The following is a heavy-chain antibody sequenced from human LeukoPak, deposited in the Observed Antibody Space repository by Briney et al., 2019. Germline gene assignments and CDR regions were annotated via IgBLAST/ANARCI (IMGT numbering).Heavy chain of an antibody. CDR2: INHSGST. J-gene: IGHJ5*02. D-gene: IGHD6-13*01. CDR3: ARGSSSWYH. CDR1: GVSFSGCY. V-gene: IGHV4-34*01. Sequence: PSETLSLTCAVYGVSFSGCYWSWIRQPPGKGLEWIGEINHSGSTNYNPSLKSRVTISVDTSKNQFSLKLSSVTAADTAVYYCARGSSSWYHWGQGTLVTVSS.